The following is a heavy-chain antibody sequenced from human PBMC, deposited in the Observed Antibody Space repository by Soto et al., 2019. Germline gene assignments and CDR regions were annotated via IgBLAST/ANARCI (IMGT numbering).Heavy chain of an antibody. D-gene: IGHD6-19*01. CDR3: ARPQGIAVADKNDAFDI. CDR2: ISSSSSYI. Sequence: EVQLVESGGGLVKPGGSLRLSCAASGFTFSSYSMNWVRQAPGKGLEWVSSISSSSSYIYYADSVKGRFTISRDNAKNSLYLQMNSLRAEDTAVYYCARPQGIAVADKNDAFDIWGQGTMVTVSS. J-gene: IGHJ3*02. CDR1: GFTFSSYS. V-gene: IGHV3-21*01.